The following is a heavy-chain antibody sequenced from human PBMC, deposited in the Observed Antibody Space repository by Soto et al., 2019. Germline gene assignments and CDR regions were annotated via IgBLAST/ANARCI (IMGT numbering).Heavy chain of an antibody. V-gene: IGHV1-58*01. J-gene: IGHJ6*02. D-gene: IGHD4-4*01. Sequence: ASVKVSCKASGFTFTSSAVQWVRQARGQRLEWIGWIVVGSGNTNYAQKFQERVTITRDMSTSTAYMELSSLRSEDTAVYYCAADNDYSNYAHYYYGMDVWGQGTTVTVSS. CDR3: AADNDYSNYAHYYYGMDV. CDR1: GFTFTSSA. CDR2: IVVGSGNT.